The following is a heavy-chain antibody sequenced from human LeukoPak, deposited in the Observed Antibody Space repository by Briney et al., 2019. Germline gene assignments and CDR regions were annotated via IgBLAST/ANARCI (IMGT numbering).Heavy chain of an antibody. V-gene: IGHV3-15*01. CDR3: STDFWSGYYTFFDV. CDR1: RFTFSNVW. CDR2: IKSKTDGGTI. J-gene: IGHJ3*01. D-gene: IGHD3-3*01. Sequence: GGSLRLSXAASRFTFSNVWMSWVRQAPGKGLEWVGRIKSKTDGGTIDYAAPVKGRFTISRDDSNNTLYLQMKSLKTEDTAVYYCSTDFWSGYYTFFDVWGQGTMVTVSS.